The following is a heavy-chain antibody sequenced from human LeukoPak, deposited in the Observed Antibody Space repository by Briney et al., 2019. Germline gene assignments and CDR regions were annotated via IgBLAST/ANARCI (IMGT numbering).Heavy chain of an antibody. V-gene: IGHV4-61*02. D-gene: IGHD3-3*01. CDR1: GGSISSGSYY. CDR2: IYTSGST. J-gene: IGHJ3*02. Sequence: SETLSLTCTVSGGSISSGSYYWSWIRQPAGKGLEWIGRIYTSGSTNYNPSLKSRVTISVDTSKNQFSLKLSSVTAADTAVYYCARTITIFGVVITDAFDIWGQGTMVTVSS. CDR3: ARTITIFGVVITDAFDI.